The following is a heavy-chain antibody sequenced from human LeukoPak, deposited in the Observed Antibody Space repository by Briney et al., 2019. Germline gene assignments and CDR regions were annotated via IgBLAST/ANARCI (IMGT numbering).Heavy chain of an antibody. V-gene: IGHV4-59*01. D-gene: IGHD3-16*01. CDR1: GASTSDYY. CDR3: TRGHWALDC. Sequence: SETLSLTCTIFGASTSDYYWSWVRQPPGKGLEWIGYIHHTGSFDYNPSLNSRATISRDTSKNQFSLKLTSVTAADTAAYYCTRGHWALDCWGQGPLVTVSS. J-gene: IGHJ4*02. CDR2: IHHTGSF.